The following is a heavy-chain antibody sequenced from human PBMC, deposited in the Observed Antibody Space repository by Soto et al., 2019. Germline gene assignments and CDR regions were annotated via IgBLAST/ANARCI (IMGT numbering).Heavy chain of an antibody. CDR3: ASSFRITIFGVVSPYNWFDP. Sequence: ASVKVSCKASGYTFTYCSLHWLQQAPGQGLERMRWITLYNGNTNYAKKFQGRVTITRDMSLRTAYIELSSLRSEDSAVYYWASSFRITIFGVVSPYNWFDPWGQGTLVTVSS. V-gene: IGHV1-45*02. J-gene: IGHJ5*02. D-gene: IGHD3-3*01. CDR2: ITLYNGNT. CDR1: GYTFTYCS.